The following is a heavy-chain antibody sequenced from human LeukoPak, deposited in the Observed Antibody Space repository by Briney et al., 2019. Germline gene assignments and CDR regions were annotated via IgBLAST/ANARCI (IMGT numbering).Heavy chain of an antibody. CDR3: AKDGNVAAAGTYYYYMDV. Sequence: PGRSLRLSCAASGFTFHNYGMHWVRQAPGKGLEWVAVISYDGNNKYYADSVKGRFTISRDNSKDTLYLQMNSLRPEDTAVYYCAKDGNVAAAGTYYYYMDVWGKGTTVTVSS. V-gene: IGHV3-30*18. CDR2: ISYDGNNK. D-gene: IGHD6-13*01. CDR1: GFTFHNYG. J-gene: IGHJ6*03.